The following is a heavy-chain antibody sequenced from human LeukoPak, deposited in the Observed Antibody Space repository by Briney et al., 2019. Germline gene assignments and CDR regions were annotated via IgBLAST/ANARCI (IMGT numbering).Heavy chain of an antibody. J-gene: IGHJ3*02. V-gene: IGHV1-46*01. CDR3: ARETTVDGRYAFDI. CDR1: GYTFTSYD. CDR2: INPSGGST. Sequence: GASVKVSCKASGYTFTSYDINWVRQATGQGLEWMGIINPSGGSTSYAQKFQGRVTMTRDMSTSTVYMELSSLRSEDTAVYYCARETTVDGRYAFDIWGQGTMVTVSS. D-gene: IGHD4-23*01.